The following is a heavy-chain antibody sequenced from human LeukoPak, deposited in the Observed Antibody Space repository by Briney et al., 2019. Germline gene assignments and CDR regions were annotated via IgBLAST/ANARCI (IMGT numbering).Heavy chain of an antibody. D-gene: IGHD3-10*01. CDR1: GFTFRSYA. CDR2: ISGSGEST. J-gene: IGHJ4*02. CDR3: AKDRQNYYGSGYYFDY. Sequence: GGSLRLSCAASGFTFRSYAVSWVRQAPGKGLEWVLGISGSGESTYYADSVKGRFTISRDNSKNTLYLQMNSLRAEDTAVYYCAKDRQNYYGSGYYFDYWGQGTLVSVSS. V-gene: IGHV3-23*01.